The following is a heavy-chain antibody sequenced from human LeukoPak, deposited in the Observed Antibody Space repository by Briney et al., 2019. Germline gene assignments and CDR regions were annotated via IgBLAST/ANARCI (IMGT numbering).Heavy chain of an antibody. V-gene: IGHV4-59*11. CDR1: GGSISSHY. CDR2: ISNSGST. CDR3: GRDALVGYFSYYYMDV. D-gene: IGHD2-15*01. J-gene: IGHJ6*03. Sequence: PSETMSLTCTVSGGSISSHYWTWNRHSPVKVLEWIGDISNSGSTSYNPSLKSRVTISIDTSKNQSSLKLSSVTAADTAVYYCGRDALVGYFSYYYMDVWGKGTTVTVSS.